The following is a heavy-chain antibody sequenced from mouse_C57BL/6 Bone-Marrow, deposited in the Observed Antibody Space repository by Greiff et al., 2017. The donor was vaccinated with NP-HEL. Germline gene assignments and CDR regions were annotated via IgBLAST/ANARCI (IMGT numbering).Heavy chain of an antibody. Sequence: VQLQQPGAELVMPGASVKLSCKASGYTFTSYWMHWVKQRPGQGLEWIGEIDPSDSYTNYNQKFKGKSTLTVDKSSSTAYMQLSSLTSEDSAVYYCARSQAQGFAYWGQGTLVTVSA. CDR1: GYTFTSYW. CDR3: ARSQAQGFAY. D-gene: IGHD3-2*02. CDR2: IDPSDSYT. V-gene: IGHV1-69*01. J-gene: IGHJ3*01.